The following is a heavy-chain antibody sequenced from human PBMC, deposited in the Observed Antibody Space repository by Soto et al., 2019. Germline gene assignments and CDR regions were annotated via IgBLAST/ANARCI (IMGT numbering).Heavy chain of an antibody. J-gene: IGHJ4*02. CDR1: GFTFDDYA. D-gene: IGHD5-18*01. CDR3: AKALSGYTYGPFDY. Sequence: EVQLVESGGGLVQPGRSLRLSCAASGFTFDDYAMHWVLQAPGKGLEWVSVINWNAGSIGYADSVKGRFTISKDIAKNSLYLQMNSLRAEDTALYYCAKALSGYTYGPFDYWGRGTLVTVSS. V-gene: IGHV3-9*01. CDR2: INWNAGSI.